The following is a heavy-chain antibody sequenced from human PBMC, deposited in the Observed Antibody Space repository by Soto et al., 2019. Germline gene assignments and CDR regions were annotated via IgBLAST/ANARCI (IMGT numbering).Heavy chain of an antibody. D-gene: IGHD3-3*01. CDR2: ISSSSSYT. CDR3: ARDGGATNYDFWRNSYYGMDV. Sequence: GGSLRLSCAASGFTFSDYYMSWIRQAPGKGLEWVSYISSSSSYTNYADSVKGRFTISRDNAKNSLYLQMNSLRAEDTAVYYCARDGGATNYDFWRNSYYGMDVWGQGTTVTVSS. V-gene: IGHV3-11*06. CDR1: GFTFSDYY. J-gene: IGHJ6*02.